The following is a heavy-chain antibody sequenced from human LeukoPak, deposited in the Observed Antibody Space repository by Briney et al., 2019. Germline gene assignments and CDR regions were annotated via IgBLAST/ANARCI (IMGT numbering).Heavy chain of an antibody. J-gene: IGHJ6*02. Sequence: PGGSLRLSCAASGFTFSSYSMNWVRQAPGKGLEWVSSISSSSSYIYYADSVKGRFTISRDNAKNSLYLQMNSLRAEDTAVYYCAREFPPTQPTTIFGVAPYYYYYGMDVWGQGTTVTVSS. D-gene: IGHD3-3*01. CDR1: GFTFSSYS. CDR2: ISSSSSYI. V-gene: IGHV3-21*01. CDR3: AREFPPTQPTTIFGVAPYYYYYGMDV.